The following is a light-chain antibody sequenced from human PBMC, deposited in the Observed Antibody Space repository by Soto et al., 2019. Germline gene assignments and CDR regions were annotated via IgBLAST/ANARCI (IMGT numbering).Light chain of an antibody. CDR2: DAS. CDR3: QQYGSAPFT. CDR1: QTVTSNY. V-gene: IGKV3-20*01. J-gene: IGKJ3*01. Sequence: EIVLTQSPCALSLSPGERATVSCRSSQTVTSNYWAWYQQKPGQAPRLLIYDASSRATDIPDRFSGSGSGTDFTLTISRLEPEDFAVYYCQQYGSAPFTFGPGTKVDIK.